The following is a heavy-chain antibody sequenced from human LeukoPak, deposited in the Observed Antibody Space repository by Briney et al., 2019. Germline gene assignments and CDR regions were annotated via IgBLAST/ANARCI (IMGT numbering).Heavy chain of an antibody. CDR2: ISGSGGST. CDR3: ARATIFGVAEFDY. V-gene: IGHV3-23*01. D-gene: IGHD3-3*01. CDR1: GFTFSSYA. Sequence: PGGSLRLSCAASGFTFSSYAMSWVRQAPGKGLEWVSAISGSGGSTYYADSVKGRFTISRDNSKNTLYLQMNSLRAEDTAVYYCARATIFGVAEFDYWGQGTLVTVSS. J-gene: IGHJ4*02.